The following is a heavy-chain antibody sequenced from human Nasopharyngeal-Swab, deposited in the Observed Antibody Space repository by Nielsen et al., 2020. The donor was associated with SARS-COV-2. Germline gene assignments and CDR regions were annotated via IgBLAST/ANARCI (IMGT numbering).Heavy chain of an antibody. CDR1: GFTFSSYE. V-gene: IGHV3-7*01. CDR3: ARASGSGSFDY. D-gene: IGHD3-10*01. CDR2: IKQDGSEK. Sequence: GVLKISCAASGFTFSSYEMNWVRQAPGKGLEWVANIKQDGSEKYYVDSVKGRFTISRDNAKNSLYLQMNSLRAEDTAVYYCARASGSGSFDYWGQGTLVTVSS. J-gene: IGHJ4*02.